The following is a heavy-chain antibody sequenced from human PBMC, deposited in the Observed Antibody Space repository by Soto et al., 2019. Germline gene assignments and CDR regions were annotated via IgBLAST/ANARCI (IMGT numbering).Heavy chain of an antibody. V-gene: IGHV3-23*01. J-gene: IGHJ3*01. Sequence: EVQLLESGRSLVQPGGYLRLSCAASGFSFSNHAMNWVRQAPGKGLEWVSAISGSGANTYYADSVGGRFTISRDNSKNTVYLQMHSLRAEDTAVYYFAKSVYFDSSGAFDFWGQGTMVTVSS. CDR3: AKSVYFDSSGAFDF. CDR1: GFSFSNHA. CDR2: ISGSGANT. D-gene: IGHD3-22*01.